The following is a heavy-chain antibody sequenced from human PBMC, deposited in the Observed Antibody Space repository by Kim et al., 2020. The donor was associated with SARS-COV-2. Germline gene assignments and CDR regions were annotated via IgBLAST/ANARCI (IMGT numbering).Heavy chain of an antibody. J-gene: IGHJ4*02. CDR3: VKGAGPDNDLDF. CDR2: T. V-gene: IGHV3-64D*09. Sequence: TIYADSVKGRLLISRDNSKNTLFLKMRRLRREETAVYYGVKGAGPDNDLDFWGQGTLVTVSS.